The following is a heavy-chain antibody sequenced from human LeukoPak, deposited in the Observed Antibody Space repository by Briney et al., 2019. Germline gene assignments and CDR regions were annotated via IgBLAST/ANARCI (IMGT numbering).Heavy chain of an antibody. CDR1: GFIFSDYD. Sequence: GGSLRLSCSASGFIFSDYDMNWVRQAPGKGLEWVSAISGRSSHIYYGESVKGRFTISRDNAKNSLYLQLDSLGVEDTAVYYCGRAFPPLRTSSAGDLWGQGTLVTVSS. V-gene: IGHV3-21*01. CDR3: GRAFPPLRTSSAGDL. J-gene: IGHJ1*01. CDR2: ISGRSSHI. D-gene: IGHD3-16*01.